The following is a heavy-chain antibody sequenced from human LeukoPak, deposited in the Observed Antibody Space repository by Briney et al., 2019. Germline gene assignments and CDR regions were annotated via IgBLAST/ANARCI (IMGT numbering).Heavy chain of an antibody. Sequence: PSETLSLTCTVSGGSISSGGYYWSWIRQHPGKGLEWIGYIYYSGSTYYNPSLKSRVTISVDTSKNQFSLKLSSVTAADTAVYYCARDLTMVREALDYWGQGTLVTVSS. CDR1: GGSISSGGYY. J-gene: IGHJ4*02. D-gene: IGHD3-10*01. CDR3: ARDLTMVREALDY. V-gene: IGHV4-31*03. CDR2: IYYSGST.